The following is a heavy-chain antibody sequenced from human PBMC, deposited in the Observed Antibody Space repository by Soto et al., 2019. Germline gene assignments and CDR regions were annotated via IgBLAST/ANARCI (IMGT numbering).Heavy chain of an antibody. D-gene: IGHD4-4*01. CDR1: GFTFSSYS. V-gene: IGHV3-48*02. CDR3: ATDGTVTTPGVLDY. CDR2: ISSSSSTI. J-gene: IGHJ4*02. Sequence: GGTLRLSCASSGFTFSSYSMNWVRQAPGKGLEWVSYISSSSSTIYYADSVKGRFTISRDNAKNSLYLQMNSLRDEDTAVYYCATDGTVTTPGVLDYWGQGTLVTVSS.